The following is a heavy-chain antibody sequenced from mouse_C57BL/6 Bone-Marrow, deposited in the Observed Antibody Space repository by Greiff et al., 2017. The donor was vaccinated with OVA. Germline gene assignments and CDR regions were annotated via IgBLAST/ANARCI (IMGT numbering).Heavy chain of an antibody. J-gene: IGHJ3*01. D-gene: IGHD2-5*01. CDR2: INPNYGTT. CDR1: GYTFTDYN. V-gene: IGHV1-39*01. CDR3: ASWRTLVEFAY. Sequence: EVQLQQSGPELVKPGASVKLSCKASGYTFTDYNMNWVKQSNGQSLEWIGVINPNYGTTSYNQKFKGKATLTVDQSSSTAYMQLNSLTSEDAAVYYYASWRTLVEFAYWGQGTLVTVSA.